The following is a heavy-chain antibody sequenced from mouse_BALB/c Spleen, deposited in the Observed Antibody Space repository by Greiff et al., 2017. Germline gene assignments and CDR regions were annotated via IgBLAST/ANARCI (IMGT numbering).Heavy chain of an antibody. J-gene: IGHJ2*01. CDR3: ARGVRQGFDY. V-gene: IGHV5-12-2*01. CDR2: ISNGGGST. CDR1: GFTFSSYT. D-gene: IGHD2-14*01. Sequence: EVQLVESGGGLVQPGGSLKLSCAASGFTFSSYTMSWVRQTPEKRLEWVAYISNGGGSTYYPDTVKGRFTISRDNAKNTLYLQMSSLKSEDTAMYYCARGVRQGFDYWGQGTTLTVSS.